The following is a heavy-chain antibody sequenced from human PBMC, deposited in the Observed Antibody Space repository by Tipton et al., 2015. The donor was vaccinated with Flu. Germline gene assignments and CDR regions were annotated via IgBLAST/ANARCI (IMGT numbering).Heavy chain of an antibody. CDR2: IYTSGST. Sequence: TLSLTCSVSGGSVGSISYYWSWLRQPAGKGLEWIGRIYTSGSTDYNPSLKSRVTISVDTSKIQFSLKVYSVTAADTALYYCARHSPPTTIDYWGQGTLVTVSP. CDR3: ARHSPPTTIDY. V-gene: IGHV4-61*02. CDR1: GGSVGSISYY. J-gene: IGHJ4*02. D-gene: IGHD5-12*01.